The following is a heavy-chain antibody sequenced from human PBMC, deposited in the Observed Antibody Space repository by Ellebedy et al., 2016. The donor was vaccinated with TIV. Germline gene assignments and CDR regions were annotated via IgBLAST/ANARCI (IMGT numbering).Heavy chain of an antibody. V-gene: IGHV1-3*01. CDR1: GYTFTSYA. D-gene: IGHD1-14*01. CDR2: INAGNGNT. J-gene: IGHJ3*02. CDR3: ARSDDGSDAFDI. Sequence: AASVKVSCKASGYTFTSYAMHWARQAPGQRLEWMGWINAGNGNTKYSQKFQGRVTITRDTSASTAYMELRSLRSEDTAVYYCARSDDGSDAFDIWGQGTLVTVSS.